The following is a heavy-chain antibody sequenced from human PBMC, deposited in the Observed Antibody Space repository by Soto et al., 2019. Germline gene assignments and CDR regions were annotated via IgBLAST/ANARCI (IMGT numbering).Heavy chain of an antibody. CDR1: GGSFSGYY. J-gene: IGHJ3*02. CDR3: ARARSRYYYGSGSYRSGALDI. D-gene: IGHD3-10*01. CDR2: INHSGST. V-gene: IGHV4-34*01. Sequence: SETLSLTCAVYGGSFSGYYWSWIRQPPGKGLEWIGEINHSGSTNYNPSLKSRVTISVDTSKNQFSLKLSSVTAADTAVYYCARARSRYYYGSGSYRSGALDIWGQGTMVPVSS.